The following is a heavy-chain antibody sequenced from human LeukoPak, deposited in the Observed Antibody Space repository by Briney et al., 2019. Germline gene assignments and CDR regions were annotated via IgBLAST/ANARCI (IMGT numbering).Heavy chain of an antibody. Sequence: GGSLRLSCAASGFAFSSYWMHWVRQAPGKGLVWVSRINSDGSSTSYADSVKGRFTISRDNAKNTLYLQMNSLRAEDTAVYYCARSRIAAAGGFDPWGQGTLVTVSS. D-gene: IGHD6-13*01. J-gene: IGHJ5*02. CDR2: INSDGSST. V-gene: IGHV3-74*01. CDR3: ARSRIAAAGGFDP. CDR1: GFAFSSYW.